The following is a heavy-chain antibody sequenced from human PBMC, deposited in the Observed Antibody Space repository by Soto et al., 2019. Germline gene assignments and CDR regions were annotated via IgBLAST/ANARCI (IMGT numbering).Heavy chain of an antibody. CDR3: ARNLPIIAPDYS. J-gene: IGHJ4*02. CDR1: GFAFTTHA. V-gene: IGHV3-23*01. D-gene: IGHD3-10*01. CDR2: VSPDGGGT. Sequence: EMQLLESGGGLVQPGGSLRLSCAASGFAFTTHALSWVRRAPGKGLEWVSTVSPDGGGTHYADSVKGRFTISRDNSQSPLYLQMHSLRVAAKALYYCARNLPIIAPDYSWCQGTVVTVA.